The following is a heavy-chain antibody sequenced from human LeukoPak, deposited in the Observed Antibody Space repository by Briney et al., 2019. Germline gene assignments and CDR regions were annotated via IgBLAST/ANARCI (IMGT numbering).Heavy chain of an antibody. Sequence: GESLKISCKGSGYSFTSHWIAWVRQMPGKGLEWMAIIYPGDTDIRYSPSFQGQVTISADKSISTAYLQWSSLKASDTAMYHCARRADCSGGNCYPYYFDYWGQGTLVTVSS. CDR2: IYPGDTDI. D-gene: IGHD2-15*01. J-gene: IGHJ4*02. V-gene: IGHV5-51*01. CDR1: GYSFTSHW. CDR3: ARRADCSGGNCYPYYFDY.